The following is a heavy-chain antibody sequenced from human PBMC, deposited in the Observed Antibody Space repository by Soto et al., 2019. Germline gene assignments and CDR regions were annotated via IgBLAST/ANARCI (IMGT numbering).Heavy chain of an antibody. D-gene: IGHD3-16*01. CDR2: IGTAGDP. CDR1: GFTFISYD. V-gene: IGHV3-13*05. Sequence: GWSLRLCCASSGFTFISYDMHWVRQATGKGLEWASAIGTAGDPYYPGSVKGRFTISRENAKNSLYLQMNSLRAGDTAVYYCARGGYWESEWYGMDVWGQGTTVTVSS. CDR3: ARGGYWESEWYGMDV. J-gene: IGHJ6*02.